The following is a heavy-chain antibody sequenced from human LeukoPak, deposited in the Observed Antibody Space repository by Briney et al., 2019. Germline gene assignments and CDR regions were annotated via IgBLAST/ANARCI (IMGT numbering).Heavy chain of an antibody. V-gene: IGHV3-33*01. CDR2: IWYDGSNK. CDR1: GFTFSSYG. D-gene: IGHD3-3*01. J-gene: IGHJ6*02. CDR3: ALEGYAGDYGMDV. Sequence: PGGSLRLSCAASGFTFSSYGMHWVRQAPGKGLEWVAVIWYDGSNKYYADSVKGRFTISRDNSKNTLSLQMNSLRAEDTAVYYCALEGYAGDYGMDVWGQGTTVTVSS.